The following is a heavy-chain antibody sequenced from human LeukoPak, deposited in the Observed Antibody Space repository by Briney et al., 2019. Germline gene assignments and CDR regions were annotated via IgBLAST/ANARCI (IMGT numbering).Heavy chain of an antibody. Sequence: SETLSLTCSVSGGSISNSNYYWGWIRQPPGKGLEWIGYIYYTGSTNYNPSLKSRVTISVDTSKNQFSLRLTSVTAADTAVYYCAKMAGYSSFYYYYGMDVWGQGTTVTVSS. J-gene: IGHJ6*02. V-gene: IGHV4-61*05. CDR1: GGSISNSNYY. D-gene: IGHD6-13*01. CDR2: IYYTGST. CDR3: AKMAGYSSFYYYYGMDV.